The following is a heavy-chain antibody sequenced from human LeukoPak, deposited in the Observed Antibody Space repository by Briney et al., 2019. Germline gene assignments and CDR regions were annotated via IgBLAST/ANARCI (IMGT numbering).Heavy chain of an antibody. V-gene: IGHV3-43*02. CDR3: AKEISASGTIGNWFDP. Sequence: GGSLRLSCAVSGFTFDHYSMHWVRQAPGQGLEWVSLISGGGGSTYYADSVKGRFTTSRDNSKNSLYLQMNSLRIEDTALYYCAKEISASGTIGNWFDPWGQGTLVTVFS. CDR1: GFTFDHYS. CDR2: ISGGGGST. D-gene: IGHD3-10*01. J-gene: IGHJ5*02.